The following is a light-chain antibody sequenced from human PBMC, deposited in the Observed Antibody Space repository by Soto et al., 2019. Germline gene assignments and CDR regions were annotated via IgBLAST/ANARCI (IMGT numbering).Light chain of an antibody. J-gene: IGKJ1*01. Sequence: EIVLTQSPGTLSLSPGERATLSCRASQTVSSSYLAWYQQKPGQAPRLLIYGASSRATGIPDRFSGSGSGTDFTLTISGLEPEDFAVYYCQQYGNSSRTFGQGTKVEIK. CDR2: GAS. CDR1: QTVSSSY. V-gene: IGKV3-20*01. CDR3: QQYGNSSRT.